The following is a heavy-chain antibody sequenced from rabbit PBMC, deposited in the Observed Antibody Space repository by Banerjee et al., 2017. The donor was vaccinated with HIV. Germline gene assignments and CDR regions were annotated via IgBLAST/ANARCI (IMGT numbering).Heavy chain of an antibody. V-gene: IGHV1S45*01. Sequence: QEQLEESGGDLVKPEGSLTLTCTASGFSFSSAYDMCWVRQAPGKGLEWIACIYTGSGSTWYANWAKGRFTISKTSSTTVTLQMTSLTAADTATYFCARDGAGAYAFNLWGQGTLVTVS. CDR3: ARDGAGAYAFNL. J-gene: IGHJ4*01. D-gene: IGHD4-1*01. CDR2: IYTGSGST. CDR1: GFSFSSAYD.